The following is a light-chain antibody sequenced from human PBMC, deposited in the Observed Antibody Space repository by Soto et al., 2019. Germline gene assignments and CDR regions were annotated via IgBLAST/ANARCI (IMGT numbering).Light chain of an antibody. CDR2: AAV. J-gene: IGKJ1*01. V-gene: IGKV1-39*01. Sequence: DIQMTQSPSSLSASVGDRVTITCRASQSINTYLNWYQQKPGKAPQLLIYAAVFLQSGVPSRFRGSGSGTDFTLTIINLQPEDFAFYYCQQSYTTPKTFGQGTKVEVK. CDR1: QSINTY. CDR3: QQSYTTPKT.